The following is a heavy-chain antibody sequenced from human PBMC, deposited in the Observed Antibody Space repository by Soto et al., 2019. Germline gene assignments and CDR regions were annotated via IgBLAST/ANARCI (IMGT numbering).Heavy chain of an antibody. J-gene: IGHJ4*02. D-gene: IGHD1-26*01. CDR3: ARGVGATTRVLDY. CDR2: ISYDGSNK. V-gene: IGHV3-30*03. CDR1: GFTFSTYG. Sequence: QVQLVESGGGVVQPGRSQRLSCAASGFTFSTYGMHWVREAPGKGLERVAVISYDGSNKYYADSVKGRFTISRDNSKNTLYLQMNSLRAEDTAVYYCARGVGATTRVLDYWGQGTLVTVSS.